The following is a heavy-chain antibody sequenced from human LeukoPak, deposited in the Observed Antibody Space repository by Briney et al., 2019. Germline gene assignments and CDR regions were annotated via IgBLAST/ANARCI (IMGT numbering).Heavy chain of an antibody. D-gene: IGHD1-26*01. CDR3: ARESLGPPYYFTS. J-gene: IGHJ4*02. V-gene: IGHV4-61*02. CDR2: IYTSGST. CDR1: GGSISTGTDY. Sequence: SQTLSLACTVSGGSISTGTDYWSWIRQPAGKGLEWIGRIYTSGSTNYNPSLKSRVTISVDTSKNQFSLKLSSVAAADTDVYYCARESLGPPYYFTSWGKGTLVTVSS.